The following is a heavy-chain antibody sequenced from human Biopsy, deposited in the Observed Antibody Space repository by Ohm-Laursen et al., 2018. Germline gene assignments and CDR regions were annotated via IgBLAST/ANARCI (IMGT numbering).Heavy chain of an antibody. V-gene: IGHV1-8*01. Sequence: ASVNVSCTVSGYIFNNYDINWGRQAAGQGHERIVWISPNRSNTGYTPKLQGRITLTRNTSISRAYWELSILSSEDWARYYCSKGPSNWFRYLQYWGQGTLVTVSS. J-gene: IGHJ1*01. CDR1: GYIFNNYD. CDR3: SKGPSNWFRYLQY. CDR2: ISPNRSNT. D-gene: IGHD6-13*01.